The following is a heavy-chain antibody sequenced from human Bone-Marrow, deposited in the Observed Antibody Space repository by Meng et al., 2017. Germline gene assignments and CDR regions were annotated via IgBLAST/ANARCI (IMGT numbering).Heavy chain of an antibody. Sequence: GSLRLSCSVSGYSITSGYYWGWIRQPSGKGLEWIGNIYHSGSSFYNPSLKSRVTISVDTSKNQFSLKLTSVTAADTAVYYCASPQVVTNVFDIWGQGTMVTVSS. CDR1: GYSITSGYY. J-gene: IGHJ3*02. CDR3: ASPQVVTNVFDI. CDR2: IYHSGSS. V-gene: IGHV4-38-2*02. D-gene: IGHD3-22*01.